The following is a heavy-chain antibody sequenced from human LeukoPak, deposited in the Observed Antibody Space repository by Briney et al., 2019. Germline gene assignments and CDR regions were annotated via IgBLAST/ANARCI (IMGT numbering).Heavy chain of an antibody. V-gene: IGHV1-18*01. CDR3: ARRFDSSGHPVFYYYMDV. D-gene: IGHD3-22*01. CDR2: ISAYNGNT. Sequence: ASVKVSCKASGYTFTSYGISWVRQAPGQGLEWMGWISAYNGNTNYAQKLQGRVTMTTDTSTSTAYMELRSLRSDDTAAYYCARRFDSSGHPVFYYYMDVWGKGTTVTVSS. J-gene: IGHJ6*03. CDR1: GYTFTSYG.